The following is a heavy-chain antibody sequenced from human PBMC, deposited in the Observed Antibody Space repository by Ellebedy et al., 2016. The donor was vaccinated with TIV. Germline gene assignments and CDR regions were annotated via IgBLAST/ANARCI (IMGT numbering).Heavy chain of an antibody. CDR3: TRDRTGSGRPLDP. J-gene: IGHJ5*02. D-gene: IGHD6-19*01. Sequence: SETLSLXXVVSGDSISTSHWWNWVRQAPGEGLEWIGEIYHTGTTHYNPTLKSRATLSVDTSKNQFSLRLTSVTAADTAIYYCTRDRTGSGRPLDPWGQGTLVTVSS. V-gene: IGHV4-4*02. CDR1: GDSISTSHW. CDR2: IYHTGTT.